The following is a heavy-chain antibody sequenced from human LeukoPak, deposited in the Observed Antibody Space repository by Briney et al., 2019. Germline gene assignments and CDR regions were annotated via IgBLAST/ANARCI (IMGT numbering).Heavy chain of an antibody. CDR1: GYSFTSYW. V-gene: IGHV5-51*01. Sequence: GESLKISCKGSGYSFTSYWIGWVRQMRGKGLEWMGIIYPGDSDTRYSPSFQGQVTISADKSISTAYLQWSSLKASDTAMYYCARRSIAAAEDYYYGMDVWGQGTTVTVSS. J-gene: IGHJ6*02. CDR2: IYPGDSDT. D-gene: IGHD6-13*01. CDR3: ARRSIAAAEDYYYGMDV.